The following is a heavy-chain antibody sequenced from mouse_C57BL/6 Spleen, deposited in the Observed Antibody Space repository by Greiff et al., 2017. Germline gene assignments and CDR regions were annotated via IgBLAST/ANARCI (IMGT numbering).Heavy chain of an antibody. CDR1: GYSFTGYF. CDR3: ARDDGPYYDAMDY. D-gene: IGHD2-3*01. J-gene: IGHJ4*01. CDR2: INPYNGDT. V-gene: IGHV1-20*01. Sequence: VQLQQSGPELVKPGDSVKISCKASGYSFTGYFMNWVMQSHGKSLEWIGRINPYNGDTFYNQKFKGKATLTVDKSSSTAHMELRSLTSKDSAVYYCARDDGPYYDAMDYWGQGTSGTVSS.